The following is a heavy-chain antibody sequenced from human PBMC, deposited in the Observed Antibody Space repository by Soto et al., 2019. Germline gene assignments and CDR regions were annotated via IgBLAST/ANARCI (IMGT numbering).Heavy chain of an antibody. V-gene: IGHV3-30*18. D-gene: IGHD3-3*01. CDR1: GFTFYNYG. Sequence: GGSLRLSCAASGFTFYNYGIHWVRQAPGKGLEWVAVISYDGSNKYYADSVKGRFTISRDNSKSTLYLQMNSLRAEDTAVYYCAKVIFGVPTPDPYYYYGIDVWGQGTTVTVSS. CDR2: ISYDGSNK. CDR3: AKVIFGVPTPDPYYYYGIDV. J-gene: IGHJ6*02.